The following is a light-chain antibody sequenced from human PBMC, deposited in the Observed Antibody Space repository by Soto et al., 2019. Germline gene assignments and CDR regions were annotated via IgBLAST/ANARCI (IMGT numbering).Light chain of an antibody. CDR2: QDT. CDR1: KLGNKY. Sequence: SYELTQPPSVSVSPGQTASITCSGDKLGNKYASWYQQKPGQSPVLVIYQDTKRPSGIPERFSGSNSGNTATLTISGTQPMDEADYYCQAWDGSTVVFGGGTKLTVL. V-gene: IGLV3-1*01. J-gene: IGLJ2*01. CDR3: QAWDGSTVV.